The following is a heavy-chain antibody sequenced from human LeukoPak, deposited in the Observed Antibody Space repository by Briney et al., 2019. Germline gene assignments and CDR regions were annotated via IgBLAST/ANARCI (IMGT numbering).Heavy chain of an antibody. J-gene: IGHJ4*02. CDR2: IYYSGST. CDR3: ARRSGSYHDY. D-gene: IGHD1-26*01. Sequence: SETLSLTCTVSGGSISSYYWSWIRQPPGKGLEWIGYIYYSGSTNYNPSLKSRVTISVDTSRNQFSLKLSSVTAADTAVYYCARRSGSYHDYWGQGTLVTVSS. V-gene: IGHV4-59*08. CDR1: GGSISSYY.